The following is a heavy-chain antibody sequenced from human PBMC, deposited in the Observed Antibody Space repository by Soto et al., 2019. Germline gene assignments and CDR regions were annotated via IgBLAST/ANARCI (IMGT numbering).Heavy chain of an antibody. CDR2: SIPIFGTA. CDR1: GGTFNNYP. V-gene: IGHV1-69*13. Sequence: AVKVSCKASGGTFNNYPITWVRQAPGEGXEWMGGSIPIFGTANYAQKFQGRVTISVDESTSTAYMELSSLRSEDTAVYYCARGRGYSGDDHYYYFDMDVWGQGPTVTVSS. D-gene: IGHD5-12*01. J-gene: IGHJ6*02. CDR3: ARGRGYSGDDHYYYFDMDV.